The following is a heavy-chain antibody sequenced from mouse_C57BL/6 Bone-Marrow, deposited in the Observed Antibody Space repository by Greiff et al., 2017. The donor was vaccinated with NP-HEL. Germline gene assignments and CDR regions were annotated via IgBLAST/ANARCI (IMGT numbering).Heavy chain of an antibody. CDR2: IYPGDGDT. CDR1: GYAFSSSW. V-gene: IGHV1-82*01. D-gene: IGHD1-1*01. CDR3: ASTTVKRGFDY. Sequence: QVQLQQSGPELVKPGASVKISCKASGYAFSSSWMNWVKQRPGKGLEWIGRIYPGDGDTNYNGKFKGKATLTADKSSSTAYMQLSSLTSEDSAVYFCASTTVKRGFDYWGQGTTLTVSS. J-gene: IGHJ2*01.